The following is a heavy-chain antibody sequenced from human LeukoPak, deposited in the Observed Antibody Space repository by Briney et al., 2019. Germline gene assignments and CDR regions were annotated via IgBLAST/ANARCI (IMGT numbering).Heavy chain of an antibody. Sequence: PSETLSLTCAVYGGSYSGYYWSWIRQPPGKGLEWIGEINHSGSTNYNPSLKSRVTISVDTSKNQFSLKLSSVTAADTAVYYCARGLYYYDSSGPRDDAFDIWGQGTMVTVSS. CDR2: INHSGST. J-gene: IGHJ3*02. CDR1: GGSYSGYY. V-gene: IGHV4-34*01. D-gene: IGHD3-22*01. CDR3: ARGLYYYDSSGPRDDAFDI.